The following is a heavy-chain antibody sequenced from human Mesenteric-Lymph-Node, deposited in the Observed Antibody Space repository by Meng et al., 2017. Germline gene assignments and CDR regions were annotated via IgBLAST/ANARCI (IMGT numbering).Heavy chain of an antibody. Sequence: SVKVSCKAYGGSFSNYPLSWVRQGPGQGLQWMGRIIPILGIANYAQKFQGRVTITADKSTSTAYMELSSLRAEDTAVYYCAKSGINKWELPTKFDYWGQGTLVTVSS. D-gene: IGHD1-26*01. J-gene: IGHJ4*02. V-gene: IGHV1-69*02. CDR2: IIPILGIA. CDR1: GGSFSNYP. CDR3: AKSGINKWELPTKFDY.